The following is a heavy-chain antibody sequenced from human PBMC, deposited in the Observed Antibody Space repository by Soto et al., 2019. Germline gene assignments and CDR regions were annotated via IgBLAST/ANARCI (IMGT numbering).Heavy chain of an antibody. J-gene: IGHJ6*02. CDR1: GGPFISCA. Sequence: SVKGSCNASGGPFISCAIIWGRRAPGQGLEWMGGIIPIFGTANYAQKFQGRVTITADESTSTAYMELSSLRSEDTAVYYCARDKRVERFGELSYYYYYGMDVWGQGTTVTVSS. CDR3: ARDKRVERFGELSYYYYYGMDV. V-gene: IGHV1-69*01. CDR2: IIPIFGTA. D-gene: IGHD3-10*01.